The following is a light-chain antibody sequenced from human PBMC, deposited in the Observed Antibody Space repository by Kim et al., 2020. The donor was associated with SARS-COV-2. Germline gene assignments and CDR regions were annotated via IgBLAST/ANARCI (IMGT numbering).Light chain of an antibody. V-gene: IGKV1-9*01. J-gene: IGKJ4*01. Sequence: ASVGDRVTITCRASQGISSYLAWYQQKPGRAPKLLIYAASTLQSGVPSRFSGSESGTDFSLTISSLQPEDCATYYCQQLKSYPLTFGGGTKVEIK. CDR3: QQLKSYPLT. CDR1: QGISSY. CDR2: AAS.